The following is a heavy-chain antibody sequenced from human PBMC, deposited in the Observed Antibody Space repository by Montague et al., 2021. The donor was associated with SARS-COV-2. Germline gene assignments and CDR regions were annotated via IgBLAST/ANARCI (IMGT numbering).Heavy chain of an antibody. CDR1: GFTFGDYA. D-gene: IGHD6-19*01. CDR2: ISGDGATA. V-gene: IGHV3-23*01. Sequence: SLRLSCAASGFTFGDYAINWVRQAPGKGLEWVASISGDGATAYYAESVLGRFAISRDNSKNTVLLQMDSLRVKDAAVYYCAKALYSGGFFFESGSDFWGQGTLVTVTS. CDR3: AKALYSGGFFFESGSDF. J-gene: IGHJ4*02.